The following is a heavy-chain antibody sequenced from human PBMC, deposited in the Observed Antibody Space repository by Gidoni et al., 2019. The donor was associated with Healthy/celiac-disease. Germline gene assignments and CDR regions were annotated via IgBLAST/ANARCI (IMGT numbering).Heavy chain of an antibody. CDR3: ARDRVSDSSGYSGAFDI. CDR1: GFTFSSSG. CDR2: IWYDGSNK. Sequence: QVQLVESGGGVVQPGRSLRLSCAASGFTFSSSGMHWVRQAPGKGLEWVAVIWYDGSNKYYADSVKGRFTISRDNSKNTLYLQMNSLRAEDTAVYYCARDRVSDSSGYSGAFDIWGQGTMVTVSS. J-gene: IGHJ3*02. D-gene: IGHD3-22*01. V-gene: IGHV3-33*01.